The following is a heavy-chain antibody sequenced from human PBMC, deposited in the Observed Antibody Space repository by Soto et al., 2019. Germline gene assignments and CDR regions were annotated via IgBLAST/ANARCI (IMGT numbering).Heavy chain of an antibody. CDR3: ARHYDFWSGYYFFDY. D-gene: IGHD3-3*01. CDR1: GFTFSDYY. CDR2: ISSSGSNI. Sequence: GGSLRLSCAASGFTFSDYYMSWIRQAPGKGLEWVSYISSSGSNIYYADSVKGRFTISRDNAKNSLYLQMNSLRAEDTAVYYCARHYDFWSGYYFFDYWGQGTLVTVSS. V-gene: IGHV3-11*01. J-gene: IGHJ4*02.